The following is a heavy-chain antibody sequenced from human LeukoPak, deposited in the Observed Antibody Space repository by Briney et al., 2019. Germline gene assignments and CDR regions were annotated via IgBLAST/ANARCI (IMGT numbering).Heavy chain of an antibody. CDR3: ARGGPDGGNRVVVAATYDY. V-gene: IGHV1-2*02. J-gene: IGHJ4*02. CDR1: GYTFTGYY. Sequence: ASVKVSCKASGYTFTGYYMHWVRQAPGQGLEWMGWINPNSGGTNYAQKFQGRVTMTRDTSISTAYMELSRRRSDDTAVYYCARGGPDGGNRVVVAATYDYWGQGTLVTVSS. D-gene: IGHD2-15*01. CDR2: INPNSGGT.